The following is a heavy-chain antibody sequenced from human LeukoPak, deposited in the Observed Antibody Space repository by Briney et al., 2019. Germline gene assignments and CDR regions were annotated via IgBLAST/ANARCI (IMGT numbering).Heavy chain of an antibody. V-gene: IGHV1-18*01. CDR3: ARDLFYCTNGVCYGRGWFDP. CDR1: GYTFTSYG. CDR2: ISAYNGNT. D-gene: IGHD2-8*01. J-gene: IGHJ5*02. Sequence: ASVKVSCKASGYTFTSYGISWVRQAPGQGLEWMGWISAYNGNTNYAQKLQGRVTMTTDTSTSTAYMELRSLRSDDTAVYYCARDLFYCTNGVCYGRGWFDPWGQGTLVTVSS.